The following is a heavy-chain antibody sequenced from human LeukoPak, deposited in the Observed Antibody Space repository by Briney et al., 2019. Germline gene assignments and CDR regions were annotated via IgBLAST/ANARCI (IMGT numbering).Heavy chain of an antibody. CDR2: INSDGSST. Sequence: GGSLRLSCAASGFTLSSYWMHWVRQAQGQGLVWVSRINSDGSSTYYADSVKGRFTISRDNAKNTLYLQMNSLRAEDTAVYYCARGYSGTYRFGYWGQGTLVTVSS. D-gene: IGHD1-26*01. J-gene: IGHJ4*02. CDR3: ARGYSGTYRFGY. CDR1: GFTLSSYW. V-gene: IGHV3-74*01.